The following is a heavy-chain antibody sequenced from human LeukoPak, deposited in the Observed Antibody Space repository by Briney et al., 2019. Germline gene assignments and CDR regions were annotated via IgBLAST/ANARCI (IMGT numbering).Heavy chain of an antibody. CDR3: ARRFRTPPRLVPTYYFDY. J-gene: IGHJ4*02. V-gene: IGHV4-34*01. CDR1: GGSFSGYY. Sequence: SETLSLTCAVYGGSFSGYYWSWIRQPPGKGLEWIGEINHSGSTNYNPSLKSRVTISVDKSKNQFSLKLSSVTAADTAVYYCARRFRTPPRLVPTYYFDYWGQGTLVTVSS. D-gene: IGHD3-9*01. CDR2: INHSGST.